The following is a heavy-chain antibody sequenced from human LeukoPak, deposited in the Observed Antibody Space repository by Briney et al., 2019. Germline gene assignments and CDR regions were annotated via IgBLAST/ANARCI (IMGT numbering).Heavy chain of an antibody. J-gene: IGHJ6*02. CDR2: ISSSGSIL. V-gene: IGHV3-11*01. CDR3: ARAHYYHYGMDV. Sequence: GGSLRLSCAASGFTFSDFYMSWIRQAPGKGLEWVSYISSSGSILDYADSVKSRFSISRDNAKNSLYLQMDSLRAEDTALYYCARAHYYHYGMDVWGQGTTVIVSS. CDR1: GFTFSDFY.